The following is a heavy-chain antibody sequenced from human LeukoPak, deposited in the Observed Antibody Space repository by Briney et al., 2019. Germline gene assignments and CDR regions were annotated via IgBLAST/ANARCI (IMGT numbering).Heavy chain of an antibody. Sequence: SETLSLTCTVSGVSISSYYWSWLRQPPGKGLEWIGYIYYSGSTNYNPSLKSRVTISVDTSKNQFSLKLSSVTAADTAVYYCARHGSGYYYGMDVWGQGTTVTVS. CDR3: ARHGSGYYYGMDV. CDR1: GVSISSYY. D-gene: IGHD1-1*01. CDR2: IYYSGST. J-gene: IGHJ6*02. V-gene: IGHV4-59*08.